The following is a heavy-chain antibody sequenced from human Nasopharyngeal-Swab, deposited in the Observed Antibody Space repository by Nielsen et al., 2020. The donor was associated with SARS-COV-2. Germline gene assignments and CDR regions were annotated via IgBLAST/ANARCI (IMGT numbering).Heavy chain of an antibody. J-gene: IGHJ6*02. V-gene: IGHV3-23*01. CDR1: GFTFNTYA. Sequence: GSLKISCAASGFTFNTYAISWVRQAPGKGLEWVSVISGSDYSTKYADSVKGRFTISRDNSKNTVNLQMNSLRAEDTAIYYCAKDRDSGDDSDDYYHYYGMDVWGQGTTVTVFS. CDR3: AKDRDSGDDSDDYYHYYGMDV. CDR2: ISGSDYST. D-gene: IGHD5-12*01.